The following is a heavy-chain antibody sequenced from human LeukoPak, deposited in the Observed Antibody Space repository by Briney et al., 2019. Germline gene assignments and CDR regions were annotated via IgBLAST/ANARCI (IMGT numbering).Heavy chain of an antibody. J-gene: IGHJ4*02. CDR1: GFTFSSST. D-gene: IGHD5-18*01. CDR2: IRSKTDSYAT. V-gene: IGHV3-73*01. CDR3: TTVKTTMV. Sequence: GGSLRLSCAASGFTFSSSTMHWVRLAPGKGLEWVGRIRSKTDSYATAYAASVEGRFSISREDSKDTVYLQMNSLKTEDTAVYYCTTVKTTMVWGEASLVTVSS.